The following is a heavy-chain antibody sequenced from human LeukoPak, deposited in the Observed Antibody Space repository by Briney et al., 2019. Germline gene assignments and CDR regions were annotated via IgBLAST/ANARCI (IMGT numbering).Heavy chain of an antibody. CDR2: INPNSGGT. Sequence: ASMKVSCKASGYTFTGYYMHWVRQAPGQGLEWMGWINPNSGGTNYAQKFQGRVTMTRDTSISTAYMELSRLRSDDTAVYYCASNYDSSGYYYYYYGMDVWGQGTTVTVSS. D-gene: IGHD3-22*01. CDR1: GYTFTGYY. CDR3: ASNYDSSGYYYYYYGMDV. V-gene: IGHV1-2*02. J-gene: IGHJ6*02.